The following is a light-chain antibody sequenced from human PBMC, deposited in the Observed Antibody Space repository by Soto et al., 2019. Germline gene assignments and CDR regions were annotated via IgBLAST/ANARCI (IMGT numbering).Light chain of an antibody. J-gene: IGKJ4*01. CDR1: QGISNH. CDR2: GAS. Sequence: DIQMTQSPSSLSASIGDRVTLTCRASQGISNHLAWFQQKPGQAPKPLIYGASSLRSGVPSKFSGSGSVTDFTLTISSLHPEDCATYYCQQYNSFPLTFGGGTKVEIK. V-gene: IGKV1-16*02. CDR3: QQYNSFPLT.